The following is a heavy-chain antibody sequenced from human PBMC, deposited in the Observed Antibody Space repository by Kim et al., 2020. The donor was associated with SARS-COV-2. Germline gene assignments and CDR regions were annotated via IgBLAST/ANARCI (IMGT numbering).Heavy chain of an antibody. CDR2: IYYTGST. CDR1: GGSITRYY. Sequence: SETLSLTCTVSGGSITRYYWSWIRQAPGKGLEWIGYIYYTGSTHYNPSLKSRVSISVDTSKNQFSLKLSSVTAAATAVYYFARHHFVYVSSVLFVSWA. V-gene: IGHV4-59*08. J-gene: IGHJ5*01. CDR3: ARHHFVYVSSVLFVS. D-gene: IGHD3-22*01.